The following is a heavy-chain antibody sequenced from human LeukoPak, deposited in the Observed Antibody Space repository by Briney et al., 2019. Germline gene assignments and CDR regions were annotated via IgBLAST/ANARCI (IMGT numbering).Heavy chain of an antibody. Sequence: GGSLRLSCAASGLFFSTNWMSWVRQAPGKGLEWVATIKPDGRDKYYVDSVKGRFTMSRDNGKNSVYLQMNSLRAEDTAVYYCARETSQKGAHYMDVWGKGTTVTISS. CDR1: GLFFSTNW. J-gene: IGHJ6*03. D-gene: IGHD3-16*01. V-gene: IGHV3-7*03. CDR3: ARETSQKGAHYMDV. CDR2: IKPDGRDK.